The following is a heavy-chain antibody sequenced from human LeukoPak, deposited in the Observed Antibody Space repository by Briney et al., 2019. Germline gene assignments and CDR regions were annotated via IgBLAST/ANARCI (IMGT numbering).Heavy chain of an antibody. CDR2: TYYRSKSYN. CDR3: ATHNYYDSSGLGYNWFDP. J-gene: IGHJ5*02. Sequence: SQTLSLTCALSGDSLSSKRAAWNWIRQSPSRGLEWLVRTYYRSKSYNDYAVSVKSRITINPDTSKNQFSLQLNSVTPEDTAVYYCATHNYYDSSGLGYNWFDPWGQGTLVTVSS. V-gene: IGHV6-1*01. D-gene: IGHD3-22*01. CDR1: GDSLSSKRAA.